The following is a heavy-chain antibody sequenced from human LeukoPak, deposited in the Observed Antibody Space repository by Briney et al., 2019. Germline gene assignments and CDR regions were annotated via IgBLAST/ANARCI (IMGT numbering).Heavy chain of an antibody. Sequence: SETLSLTCTVSGGSISSYYWSWIRQPAGKGLEWIGRIYTSGSTNYNPSLKSRVTMSVDTSKNQFSLKLSSVTAADTAVYYCARGYYDILTGYSADHAFDIWGQGTMDTVSS. CDR1: GGSISSYY. J-gene: IGHJ3*02. CDR3: ARGYYDILTGYSADHAFDI. CDR2: IYTSGST. D-gene: IGHD3-9*01. V-gene: IGHV4-4*07.